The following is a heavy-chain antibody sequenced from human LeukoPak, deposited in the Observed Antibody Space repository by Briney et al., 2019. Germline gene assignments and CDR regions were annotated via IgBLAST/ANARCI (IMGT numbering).Heavy chain of an antibody. D-gene: IGHD2-2*01. J-gene: IGHJ4*02. V-gene: IGHV3-7*01. Sequence: GGSLRLSCAASGFTFSTYWMSWVRQAPGEGLEWVANIKQDGSDKYYVDSVKGRFTISRDNAKNSLFLQMNSLRAEDTAVYYCARVRCSSNSCFPNYWGQGTLVTVSS. CDR1: GFTFSTYW. CDR2: IKQDGSDK. CDR3: ARVRCSSNSCFPNY.